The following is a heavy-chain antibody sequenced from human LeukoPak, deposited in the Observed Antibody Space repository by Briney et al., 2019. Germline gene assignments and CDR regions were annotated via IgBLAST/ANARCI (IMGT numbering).Heavy chain of an antibody. J-gene: IGHJ4*02. CDR3: ARDPARDIVGEAGFDY. Sequence: SETLSLTCTVSGGSISSSSYYWGWIRQPPGKGLEWIGSIYYSGSTYYNPSLKSRVTISVDTSKNQFSLKLSSVTAADTAVYYCARDPARDIVGEAGFDYWGQGTLVTVSS. D-gene: IGHD5-12*01. V-gene: IGHV4-39*07. CDR2: IYYSGST. CDR1: GGSISSSSYY.